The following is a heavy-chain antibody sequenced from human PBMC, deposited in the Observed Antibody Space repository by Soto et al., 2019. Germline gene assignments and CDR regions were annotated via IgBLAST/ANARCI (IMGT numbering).Heavy chain of an antibody. V-gene: IGHV2-5*02. CDR1: GFSLSTHAVG. CDR3: EHRMAVAGIDTFDF. D-gene: IGHD6-19*01. J-gene: IGHJ3*01. CDR2: IYWDDDK. Sequence: QITLKESGPTLVKPTQTLTLTCTFSGFSLSTHAVGVGWIRQPPGKALEWLALIYWDDDKRYSPSLKTRLTITKETSKNQVVLTMTNVDPVDTATYYCEHRMAVAGIDTFDFWGQGTMVTVSS.